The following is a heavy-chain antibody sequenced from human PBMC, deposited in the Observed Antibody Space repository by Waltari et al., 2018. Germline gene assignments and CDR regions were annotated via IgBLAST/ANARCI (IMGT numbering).Heavy chain of an antibody. Sequence: QVQLQQWGAGLLKPSETLSLTCAISAGSFSGYYCSWIRQAPGKGLEWIAEINLSGKTDYTPSIRSRVTMSVDTSKSQFSLKLSSVTAADTAVYYCASGPGGYYFESWGLGTLVTVSS. CDR3: ASGPGGYYFES. V-gene: IGHV4-34*02. J-gene: IGHJ4*02. CDR2: INLSGKT. CDR1: AGSFSGYY. D-gene: IGHD3-16*01.